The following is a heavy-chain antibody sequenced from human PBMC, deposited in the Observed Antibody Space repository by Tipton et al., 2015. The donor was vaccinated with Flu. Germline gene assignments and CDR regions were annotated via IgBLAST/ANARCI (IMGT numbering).Heavy chain of an antibody. CDR3: ARRDYSNYVSEPKNWFDP. Sequence: TLSLTCTVSGGSISGYYWSWIRQPPGKGLEWIGYIYYSGSTNYIPSLKSRVTISVDRSTNQFSLRLTSVTAADTAVYFCARRDYSNYVSEPKNWFDPWGQGILVTVSS. V-gene: IGHV4-59*08. D-gene: IGHD4-11*01. J-gene: IGHJ5*02. CDR2: IYYSGST. CDR1: GGSISGYY.